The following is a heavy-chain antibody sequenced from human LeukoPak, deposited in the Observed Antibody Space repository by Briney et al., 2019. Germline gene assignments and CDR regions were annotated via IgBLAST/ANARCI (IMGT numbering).Heavy chain of an antibody. CDR1: GSGFTSYW. V-gene: IGHV5-51*01. CDR3: ARRGVRVDP. Sequence: GASLKISFKGSGSGFTSYWIGWVRQRPGKGLEWMGIIYPGDSDTRYSPSFQGQVTISADKSISTAYLQWSSLKASDTAMYYCARRGVRVDPWGQGTLVTVSS. J-gene: IGHJ5*02. CDR2: IYPGDSDT. D-gene: IGHD3-10*01.